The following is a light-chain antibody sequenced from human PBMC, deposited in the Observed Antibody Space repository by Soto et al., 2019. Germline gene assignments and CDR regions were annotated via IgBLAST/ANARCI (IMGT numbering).Light chain of an antibody. V-gene: IGKV3-20*01. J-gene: IGKJ2*01. CDR3: QQYGSSPPYT. CDR2: GAS. CDR1: QSVSSSY. Sequence: EIVLTQSPGTLSLSPGERATLSCRASQSVSSSYLAWYQKKPGQAPRLLIYGASSRATGIPDRFSCSGSGTDFTLTITILEPEDYAVYYCQQYGSSPPYTFGQGTKLEIK.